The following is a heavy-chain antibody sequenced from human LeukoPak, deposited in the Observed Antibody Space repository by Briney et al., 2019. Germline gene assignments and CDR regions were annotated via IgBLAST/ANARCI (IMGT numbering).Heavy chain of an antibody. CDR2: ISSSSSYI. CDR1: GFTFSSYS. V-gene: IGHV3-21*04. CDR3: AKRGVVIRVILVGFHKEAYYFDS. J-gene: IGHJ4*02. D-gene: IGHD3-22*01. Sequence: GGSLRLSCAASGFTFSSYSMNWVRQAPGKGLEWVSSISSSSSYIYYADSVKGRFTISRDNPRNTLYLQMNSLRAEDTAVYFCAKRGVVIRVILVGFHKEAYYFDSWGQGALVTVSS.